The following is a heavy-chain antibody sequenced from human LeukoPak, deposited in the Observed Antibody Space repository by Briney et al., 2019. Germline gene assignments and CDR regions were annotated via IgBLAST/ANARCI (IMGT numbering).Heavy chain of an antibody. J-gene: IGHJ3*02. CDR1: GDFISSSRYY. CDR3: ARDPNCSGGSCYSGAFDI. CDR2: IYYSGST. D-gene: IGHD2-15*01. V-gene: IGHV4-61*01. Sequence: SETLSLTCIVSGDFISSSRYYWGWIRQPPGKGLEWIGYIYYSGSTNYNPSLKSRVTISVDTSKNQFSLKLSSVTAADTAVYYCARDPNCSGGSCYSGAFDIWGQGIMVTVSS.